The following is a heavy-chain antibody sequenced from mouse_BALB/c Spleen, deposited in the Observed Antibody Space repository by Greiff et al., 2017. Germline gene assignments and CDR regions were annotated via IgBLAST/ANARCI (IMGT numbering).Heavy chain of an antibody. V-gene: IGHV5-6-5*01. CDR1: GFTFSSYA. D-gene: IGHD1-1*01. J-gene: IGHJ1*01. Sequence: EVKLVESGGGLVKPGGSLKLSCAASGFTFSSYAMSWVRQTPEKRLEWVASISSGGSTYYPDSVKGRFTISRDNARNILYLQMSSLRSEDTAMYYCARGYYGSSCWYFDVWGAGTTVTVSS. CDR2: ISSGGST. CDR3: ARGYYGSSCWYFDV.